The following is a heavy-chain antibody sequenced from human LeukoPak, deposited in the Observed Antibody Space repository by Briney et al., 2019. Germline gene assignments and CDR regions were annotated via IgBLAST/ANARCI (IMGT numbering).Heavy chain of an antibody. CDR3: AGDKAGTVYYYYYMDV. Sequence: GGSLRLSCAASGFTFSDYYMSWIRQAPGKGLEWVSYISSSGSTIYYADSVKGRFTISRDNAKNSLYLQMNSLRAEDTAVYYCAGDKAGTVYYYYYMDVWGKGTTVTVSS. V-gene: IGHV3-11*04. CDR2: ISSSGSTI. CDR1: GFTFSDYY. J-gene: IGHJ6*03.